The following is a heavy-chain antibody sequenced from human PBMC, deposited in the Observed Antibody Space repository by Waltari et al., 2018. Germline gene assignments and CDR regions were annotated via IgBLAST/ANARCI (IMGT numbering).Heavy chain of an antibody. V-gene: IGHV3-30*02. CDR2: IRYDGSNK. Sequence: QVQLVESGGGVVQPGGSLRLSCAASGFTFSSYGMHWVRQAPGKGLEWVAFIRYDGSNKYYADSVKGRFTISRDNSKNTLYLQMNSLRAEDTAVYYCAKDPFPEYGGYEYYFDYWGQGTLVTVSS. CDR1: GFTFSSYG. D-gene: IGHD5-12*01. J-gene: IGHJ4*02. CDR3: AKDPFPEYGGYEYYFDY.